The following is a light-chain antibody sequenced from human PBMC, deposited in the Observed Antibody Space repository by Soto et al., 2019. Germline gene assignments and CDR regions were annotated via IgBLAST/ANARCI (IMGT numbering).Light chain of an antibody. CDR2: WAS. J-gene: IGKJ2*01. V-gene: IGKV4-1*01. CDR1: QSVLYSSNNKNY. CDR3: QQYYGTPYT. Sequence: DIVMTQSPDSLAVSLGERATINCKSSQSVLYSSNNKNYLAWYQQKPGQSPKLLIYWASTRESGVPDRFSGSGSGTDFTLTISSLQAEDVAVYYCQQYYGTPYTFGQGTKLEIK.